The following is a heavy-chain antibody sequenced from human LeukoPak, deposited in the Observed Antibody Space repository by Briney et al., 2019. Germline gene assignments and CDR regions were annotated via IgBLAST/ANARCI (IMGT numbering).Heavy chain of an antibody. CDR3: AKGRGYSYHPSWDY. Sequence: GGSLRLSCAASGFTFSSYGMHWVRQAPGKGLEWVAVISYDGSNKYYADSVKGRFTISRDNSRNTLYLQMNSLRAEDTAVYYCAKGRGYSYHPSWDYWGQGTLVTVSS. D-gene: IGHD5-18*01. CDR2: ISYDGSNK. J-gene: IGHJ4*02. CDR1: GFTFSSYG. V-gene: IGHV3-30*18.